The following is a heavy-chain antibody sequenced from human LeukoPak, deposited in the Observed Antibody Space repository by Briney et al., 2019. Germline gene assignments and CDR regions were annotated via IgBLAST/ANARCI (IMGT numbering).Heavy chain of an antibody. CDR1: GFTFSNAW. D-gene: IGHD3-22*01. CDR3: TTAIYYDSSGYYYEAFDI. J-gene: IGHJ3*02. Sequence: GGSLRLSCAASGFTFSNAWMSWVRQAPGKGLEWVGRIKSKTDGGTTDYAAPVKGRFTISGDDSKNTLYLQMNSLKTEDTAVYYCTTAIYYDSSGYYYEAFDIWGQGTMVTVSS. V-gene: IGHV3-15*01. CDR2: IKSKTDGGTT.